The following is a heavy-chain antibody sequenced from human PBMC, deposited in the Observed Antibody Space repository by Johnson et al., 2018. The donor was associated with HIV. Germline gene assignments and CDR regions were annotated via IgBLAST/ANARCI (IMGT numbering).Heavy chain of an antibody. CDR1: GFSFSDYY. Sequence: QVQLVESGGGLVKPGGSLRLSCAASGFSFSDYYMSWIRQAPGKGLEWLSHISSSGSIIYYADSVKGRFTISRDNAKNSLFLQMNSLRAEDTAVYYCAKSPGKDHGGNSGAFHIWGQGTMVTVSS. CDR3: AKSPGKDHGGNSGAFHI. D-gene: IGHD4-23*01. J-gene: IGHJ3*02. CDR2: ISSSGSII. V-gene: IGHV3-11*04.